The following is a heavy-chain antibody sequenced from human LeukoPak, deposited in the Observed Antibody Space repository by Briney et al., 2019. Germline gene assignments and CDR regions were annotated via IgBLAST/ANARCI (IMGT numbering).Heavy chain of an antibody. D-gene: IGHD1-26*01. J-gene: IGHJ6*03. CDR3: ASEESYPNYYYMDV. CDR2: IYHSGST. V-gene: IGHV4-30-2*01. CDR1: GGSISSGGYY. Sequence: PSETLSLTCTVSGGSISSGGYYWSWIRQPPGKGLEWIGYIYHSGSTYYNPSLKSRVTISVDRSKNQFSLKLSSVTAADTAVYYCASEESYPNYYYMDVWGKGTTVTVSS.